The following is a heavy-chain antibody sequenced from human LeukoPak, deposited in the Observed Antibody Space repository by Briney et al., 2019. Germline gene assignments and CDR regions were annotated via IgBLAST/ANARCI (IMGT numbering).Heavy chain of an antibody. D-gene: IGHD6-19*01. V-gene: IGHV4-34*01. CDR3: ATRPLAVAGYDY. CDR2: ISHSGST. CDR1: GGSFSGYY. Sequence: SETLSLTCAVYGGSFSGYYWSWIRQPPGKGLEWIGEISHSGSTNYNPSLKSRVTISVDTSKNQFSLKLSSVTAADTAVYYCATRPLAVAGYDYWGQGTLVTVSS. J-gene: IGHJ4*02.